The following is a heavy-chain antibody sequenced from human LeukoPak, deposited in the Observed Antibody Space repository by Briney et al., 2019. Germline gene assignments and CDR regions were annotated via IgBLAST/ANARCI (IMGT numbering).Heavy chain of an antibody. CDR3: ARDVGGGPFFDY. CDR2: IYYRGGT. J-gene: IGHJ4*02. V-gene: IGHV4-59*01. CDR1: GGSMSSFY. D-gene: IGHD2-15*01. Sequence: SETLSLTCTVSGGSMSSFYWGWIRQPPGKGLEWIGYIYYRGGTDYSPSLKSRVTISLDTSKNQFSLKLSSVTAADTAVYYCARDVGGGPFFDYWGQGTLVTVSS.